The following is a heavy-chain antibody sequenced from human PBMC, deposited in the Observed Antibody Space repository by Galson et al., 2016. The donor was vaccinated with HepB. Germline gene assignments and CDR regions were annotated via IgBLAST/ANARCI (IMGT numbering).Heavy chain of an antibody. CDR1: GFTFSNYW. CDR3: ARDLWRGGRIDY. V-gene: IGHV3-74*01. D-gene: IGHD4-23*01. J-gene: IGHJ4*02. Sequence: LRLSCAASGFTFSNYWMHWVRQAPGKGLVWVSHITTDGSTTTYADSVKGRFTISRDNAKNTLYLQMNSLRAEDTAVYYCARDLWRGGRIDYWGQGTLVTVSS. CDR2: ITTDGSTT.